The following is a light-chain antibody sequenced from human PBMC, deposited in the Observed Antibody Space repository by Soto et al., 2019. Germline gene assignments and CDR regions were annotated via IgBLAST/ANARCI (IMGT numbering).Light chain of an antibody. Sequence: ETVLTQSPGTVSLSPGDRATLPCRASQSVSSNKLAWDQQKPGQAPMLLIYAASSRATGIPDRFSGSGSGTDFTLTINRLEPEDFAVYYCQDYGTSWTFGQGTKVEIK. CDR1: QSVSSNK. CDR3: QDYGTSWT. J-gene: IGKJ1*01. V-gene: IGKV3-20*01. CDR2: AAS.